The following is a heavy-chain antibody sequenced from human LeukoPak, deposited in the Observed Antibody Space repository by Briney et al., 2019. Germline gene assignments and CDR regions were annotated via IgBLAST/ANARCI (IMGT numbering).Heavy chain of an antibody. D-gene: IGHD5-18*01. J-gene: IGHJ6*03. Sequence: ASVKVSCKASGGTFSSYAISWVRQAPGQGLEWMGGIIPIFGTANYAQKFQGRVTITADKSTSTAYMELSSLRSEDTAVYYCAQGMRGYSYGYRSDYYYYYYMDVWGKGTTVTVSS. V-gene: IGHV1-69*06. CDR3: AQGMRGYSYGYRSDYYYYYYMDV. CDR2: IIPIFGTA. CDR1: GGTFSSYA.